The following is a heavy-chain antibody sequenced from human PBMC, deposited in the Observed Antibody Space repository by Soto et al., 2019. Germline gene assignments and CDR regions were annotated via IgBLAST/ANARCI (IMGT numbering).Heavy chain of an antibody. CDR3: ARDLNRDGYNLLVIYYYYGMDV. J-gene: IGHJ6*02. CDR2: IYYSGGT. D-gene: IGHD5-12*01. Sequence: SETLSLTCNVSGGSISSYYWSWIRQPAGKGLEWIGRIYYSGGTNYNPSLKSRVTISRDNAKNSLYLQMNSLRAEDTAVYYCARDLNRDGYNLLVIYYYYGMDVWGQGTTVTVSS. V-gene: IGHV4-4*07. CDR1: GGSISSYY.